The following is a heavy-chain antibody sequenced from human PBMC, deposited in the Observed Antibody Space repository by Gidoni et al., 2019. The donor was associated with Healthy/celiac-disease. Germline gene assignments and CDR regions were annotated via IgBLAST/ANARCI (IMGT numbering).Heavy chain of an antibody. J-gene: IGHJ4*02. CDR2: IYYSGST. V-gene: IGHV4-59*01. CDR1: GGSISSYY. D-gene: IGHD3-22*01. CDR3: ARVVYDSSGYPTYLDY. Sequence: QVQLQESGPGLVKPSETLSLTCTVSGGSISSYYWSWIRQPPGKGLEWIGYIYYSGSTNYNPSLKSRVTISVDTSKNQFSLKLSSVTAADTAVYYCARVVYDSSGYPTYLDYWGQGTLVTVSS.